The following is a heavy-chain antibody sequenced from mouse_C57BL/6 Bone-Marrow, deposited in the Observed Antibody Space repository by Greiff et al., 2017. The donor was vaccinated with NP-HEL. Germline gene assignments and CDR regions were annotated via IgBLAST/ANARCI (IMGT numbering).Heavy chain of an antibody. V-gene: IGHV5-9*01. CDR3: ARLGVYYWDV. CDR1: GFTFSSYT. Sequence: EVTLVESGGGLVKPGGSLKLSCAASGFTFSSYTMSWVRQTPEKRLEWVATISGGGGNTYYPDSVKGRFTISRDNAKNTLYLQMSSLRSEDTALYYCARLGVYYWDVWGTGTTVTVSS. D-gene: IGHD1-1*01. CDR2: ISGGGGNT. J-gene: IGHJ1*03.